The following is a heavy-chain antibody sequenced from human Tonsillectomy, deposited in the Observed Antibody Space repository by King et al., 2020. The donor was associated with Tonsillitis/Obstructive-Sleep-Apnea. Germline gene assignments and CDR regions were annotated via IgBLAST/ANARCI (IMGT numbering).Heavy chain of an antibody. V-gene: IGHV5-51*01. Sequence: VQLVESGAEVKKPGESLKISCKGSGYSFTSYWIAWVRQMPGKGLEWMGIIYPGDSATRYSSSIQGHVTISADKSISTAYLQWSSLKASDTAIYYCARLVRSEIRRQHNPWYDPWGQGTLVTVSS. CDR2: IYPGDSAT. D-gene: IGHD4-17*01. CDR1: GYSFTSYW. J-gene: IGHJ5*02. CDR3: ARLVRSEIRRQHNPWYDP.